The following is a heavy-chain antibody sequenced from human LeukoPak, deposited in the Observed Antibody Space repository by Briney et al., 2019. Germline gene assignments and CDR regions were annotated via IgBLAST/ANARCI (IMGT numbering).Heavy chain of an antibody. CDR3: ASYDILTGYMNYFDY. CDR2: INSDGSST. V-gene: IGHV3-74*01. D-gene: IGHD3-9*01. CDR1: GFTFSSYW. Sequence: SGGSLRLSCAASGFTFSSYWMHWVRQAPGKGLVWVSRINSDGSSTSYADSVKGRFTISRDNAKNTLYLQMNSLRAEDTAVYYCASYDILTGYMNYFDYWGQGTLVTVSS. J-gene: IGHJ4*02.